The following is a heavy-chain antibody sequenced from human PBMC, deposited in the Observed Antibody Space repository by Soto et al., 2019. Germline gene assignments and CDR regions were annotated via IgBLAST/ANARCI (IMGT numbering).Heavy chain of an antibody. J-gene: IGHJ4*02. CDR1: GYTFTGYY. CDR3: ARYYYDSSGYSRFDY. Sequence: GASVKVSCKASGYTFTGYYIHWVRQAPGQGLEWMGIINPTGGGTSYAQKFQGRLTMTRDTSTSTVYMELSGLTSEDTAVYYCARYYYDSSGYSRFDYWGQGTQLTVSS. D-gene: IGHD3-22*01. CDR2: INPTGGGT. V-gene: IGHV1-46*01.